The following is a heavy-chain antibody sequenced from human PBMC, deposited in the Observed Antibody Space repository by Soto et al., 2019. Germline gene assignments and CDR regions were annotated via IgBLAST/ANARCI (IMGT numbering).Heavy chain of an antibody. D-gene: IGHD6-6*01. V-gene: IGHV1-2*04. CDR3: ARDAGAARPPFDS. CDR2: INPNSGGT. CDR1: GHTLTGTY. Sequence: ASVKVSCKASGHTLTGTYMHWVRQAPGQGLEWMGWINPNSGGTNYAQKFQGWVTMTRDTSINTAYMELSGLRSDDTAVYYCARDAGAARPPFDSWGQGTLVTVSS. J-gene: IGHJ4*02.